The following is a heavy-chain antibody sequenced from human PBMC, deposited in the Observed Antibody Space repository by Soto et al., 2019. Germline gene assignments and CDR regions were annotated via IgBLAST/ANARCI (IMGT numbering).Heavy chain of an antibody. J-gene: IGHJ5*02. CDR2: IYYGGST. CDR3: ASGGAAAARGWFDP. V-gene: IGHV4-59*12. D-gene: IGHD6-13*01. CDR1: GGSITSYY. Sequence: QVQLQESGPGLVKPSETLSLTCTVSGGSITSYYWSWIRQPPGKGLEWIGHIYYGGSTNYNPSLKSRVTISVDTSKNQLSLKLSSVTAADTAVYYCASGGAAAARGWFDPWGQGTLVTVSS.